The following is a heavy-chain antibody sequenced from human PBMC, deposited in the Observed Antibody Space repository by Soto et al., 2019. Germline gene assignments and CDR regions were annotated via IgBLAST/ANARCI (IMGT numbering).Heavy chain of an antibody. J-gene: IGHJ6*02. CDR3: AIAAAGQNYYYSMDV. D-gene: IGHD6-13*01. CDR1: GGTFSSYA. Sequence: SVKVSCKASGGTFSSYAISWVRQAPGQGLEWMGGIIPIFGTANYAQKFQGRVTITADESTSTAYMELSSLRSEDTAVYYCAIAAAGQNYYYSMDVWGQGTTVTVSS. CDR2: IIPIFGTA. V-gene: IGHV1-69*13.